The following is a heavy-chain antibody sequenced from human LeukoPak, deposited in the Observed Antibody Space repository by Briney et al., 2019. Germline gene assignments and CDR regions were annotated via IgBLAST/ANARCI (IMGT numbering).Heavy chain of an antibody. V-gene: IGHV3-21*01. CDR2: INSTSTSI. Sequence: PGGTLRLSCAASGFTFSSHTMNWVRHAQGKGLEWVSSINSTSTSISHADSVESRFTISRDNTKNSLYLQMYSLRAEDTAVYYCARGFRAFDFWAQGTMVTVSS. J-gene: IGHJ3*01. CDR3: ARGFRAFDF. CDR1: GFTFSSHT.